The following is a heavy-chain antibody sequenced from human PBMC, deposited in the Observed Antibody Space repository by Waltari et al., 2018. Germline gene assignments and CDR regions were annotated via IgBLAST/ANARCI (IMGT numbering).Heavy chain of an antibody. CDR2: VHHSGKT. CDR3: AGDRAIGLFFDY. D-gene: IGHD2-2*01. CDR1: GDSISGNYW. Sequence: QVQLQESGQGLVKPSGTLSLTCAVSGDSISGNYWWSWVHQSPEKGLEWIGQVHHSGKTHYNPALQRTVSVSVDRPRTQVALNLHSVTAADTVVYYCAGDRAIGLFFDYWGRGTLVTVSS. J-gene: IGHJ4*02. V-gene: IGHV4-4*02.